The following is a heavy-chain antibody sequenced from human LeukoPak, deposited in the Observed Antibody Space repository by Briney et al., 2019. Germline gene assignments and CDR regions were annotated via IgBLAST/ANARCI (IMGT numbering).Heavy chain of an antibody. CDR3: ARQIDREVPVDSDH. D-gene: IGHD2-2*01. CDR2: IYDKGET. CDR1: GHSLSSNYY. Sequence: PSETLSLTCAVSGHSLSSNYYWGWIRQPPGKGLEWIGSIYDKGETYYSPSLKSRVTMSVDTSKKQFSLKLNSVTAADTAGYYCARQIDREVPVDSDHWGQGTLVTVSS. J-gene: IGHJ4*02. V-gene: IGHV4-38-2*01.